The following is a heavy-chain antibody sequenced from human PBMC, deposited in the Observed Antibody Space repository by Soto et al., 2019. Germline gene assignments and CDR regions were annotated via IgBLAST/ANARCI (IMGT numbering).Heavy chain of an antibody. D-gene: IGHD2-21*01. CDR2: MYYNVNT. Sequence: QVQLQESGPGLVKPSETLSLTCTVSGGSISNHFWVWIRQPPGKGLEWIGYMYYNVNTMYNPSLXRSRXIXRAPSQDPFSLRLRSVTAADTALYYCVRLGNCEGAYWGQGALVTVSS. J-gene: IGHJ4*02. CDR1: GGSISNHF. V-gene: IGHV4-59*08. CDR3: VRLGNCEGAY.